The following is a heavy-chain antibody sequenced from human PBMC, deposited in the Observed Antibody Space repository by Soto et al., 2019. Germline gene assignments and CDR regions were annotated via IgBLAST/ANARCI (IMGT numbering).Heavy chain of an antibody. J-gene: IGHJ6*02. D-gene: IGHD3-10*01. Sequence: SETLSLTCAVYGGSFSGYYWSWIRQPPGKGLEWIGEINHSGSTNYNPSLKSRVTISVDTSKNQFSLKLSSVTAADTAVYYCARLFGLWDYYYGMDVWGQGTTVTVSS. CDR3: ARLFGLWDYYYGMDV. CDR2: INHSGST. CDR1: GGSFSGYY. V-gene: IGHV4-34*01.